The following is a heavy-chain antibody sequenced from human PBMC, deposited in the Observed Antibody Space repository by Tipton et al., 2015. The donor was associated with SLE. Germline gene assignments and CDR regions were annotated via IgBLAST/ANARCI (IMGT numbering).Heavy chain of an antibody. J-gene: IGHJ5*02. Sequence: LRLSCTVSGYSISRAYYWGWIRQSPGKGLEWIGSIFHDGSTFNNPSLRSRVTISIDTSNNQFSLRLSSVTAADTAVYYCARDGFCRNGVCYRNWFDPWGQGTPVTVSS. V-gene: IGHV4-38-2*02. CDR2: IFHDGST. CDR1: GYSISRAYY. D-gene: IGHD2-8*01. CDR3: ARDGFCRNGVCYRNWFDP.